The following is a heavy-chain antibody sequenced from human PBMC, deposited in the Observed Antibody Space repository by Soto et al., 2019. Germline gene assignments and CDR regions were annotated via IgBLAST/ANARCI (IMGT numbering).Heavy chain of an antibody. V-gene: IGHV1-69*04. CDR1: GGTFSNYA. D-gene: IGHD6-19*01. CDR3: ARADYSSGWHENYYYYYGMDV. CDR2: IIPILGIA. Sequence: ASVKVSCKASGGTFSNYAISWVRQAPGQGLEWMGRIIPILGIANYAQKFQGRVTITADKSTSTAYMELSSLRSEDTAVYYCARADYSSGWHENYYYYYGMDVWGQGTTVTVSS. J-gene: IGHJ6*02.